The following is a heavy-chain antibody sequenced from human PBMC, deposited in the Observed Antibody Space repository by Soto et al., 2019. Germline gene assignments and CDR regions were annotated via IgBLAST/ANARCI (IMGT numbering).Heavy chain of an antibody. CDR1: GFTFSSYA. D-gene: IGHD5-18*01. J-gene: IGHJ6*02. V-gene: IGHV3-23*01. Sequence: GGSLRLSCAASGFTFSSYAMSWVRQAPGKGLEWVSAISGSGGSTYYADSVKGRFTISRDNSKNTLYLQMNGLRAEDTAVYYCAKDGYSYGTLDVWGQGTTVTVSS. CDR3: AKDGYSYGTLDV. CDR2: ISGSGGST.